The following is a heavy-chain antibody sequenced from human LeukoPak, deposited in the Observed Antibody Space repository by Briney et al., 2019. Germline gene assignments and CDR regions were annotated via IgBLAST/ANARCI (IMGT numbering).Heavy chain of an antibody. D-gene: IGHD3-3*01. CDR2: ISAYNGNT. J-gene: IGHJ4*02. V-gene: IGHV1-18*01. Sequence: ALVKVSCKASGYTFTSYGISWVRQAPGQGLEWMGWISAYNGNTNYAQKLQGRVTMTTDTSTSTAYMELRSLRSDDTAVYYCARDTAHYDFWSGSRGDYWGQGTLVTVSS. CDR1: GYTFTSYG. CDR3: ARDTAHYDFWSGSRGDY.